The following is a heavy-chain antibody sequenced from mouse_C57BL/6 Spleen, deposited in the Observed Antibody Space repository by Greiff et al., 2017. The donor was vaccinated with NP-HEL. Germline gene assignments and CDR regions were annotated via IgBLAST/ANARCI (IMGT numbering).Heavy chain of an antibody. J-gene: IGHJ3*01. CDR3: ASYVPYGSRYGAFAY. CDR1: GFTFTDYY. Sequence: EVMLVESGGGLVQPGGSLSLSCAASGFTFTDYYMSWVRQPPGKALEWLGFIRNKANGYTTEYSASVKGRFTIARDNSQSILYLQMNALRAEDSAKYYGASYVPYGSRYGAFAYWGQGTLVTVSA. D-gene: IGHD1-1*01. V-gene: IGHV7-3*01. CDR2: IRNKANGYTT.